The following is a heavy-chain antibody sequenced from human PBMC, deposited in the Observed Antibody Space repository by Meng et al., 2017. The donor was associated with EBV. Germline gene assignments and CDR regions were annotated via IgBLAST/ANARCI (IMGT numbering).Heavy chain of an antibody. CDR3: ARDGRLYDTPSPFDY. CDR1: GYTFTSYG. J-gene: IGHJ4*02. D-gene: IGHD3-22*01. CDR2: ISAYNGNT. Sequence: QVQLVQSGAGLKEPGAAVNVSGKASGYTFTSYGISWVRQAPGQGLEWMGWISAYNGNTNYAQKLQGRVTMTTDTSTSTAYMELRSLRSDDTAVYYCARDGRLYDTPSPFDYWGQGTLVTVSS. V-gene: IGHV1-18*01.